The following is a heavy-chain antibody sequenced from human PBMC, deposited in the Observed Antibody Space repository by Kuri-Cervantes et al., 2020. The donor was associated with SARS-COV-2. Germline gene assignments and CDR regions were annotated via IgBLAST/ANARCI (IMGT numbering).Heavy chain of an antibody. J-gene: IGHJ6*02. V-gene: IGHV3-23*01. D-gene: IGHD1-7*01. CDR1: GFSFSSYA. CDR3: AKDPTATTEYYYAMDV. Sequence: GGSLRLSSAASGFSFSSYAMSWVRQAPGKGLEWVSVISGSGTGAYYADSVKGRFTISRDNSKNTLYLQMNSLRAEDTAVYFCAKDPTATTEYYYAMDVWGQGTTVTVSS. CDR2: ISGSGTGA.